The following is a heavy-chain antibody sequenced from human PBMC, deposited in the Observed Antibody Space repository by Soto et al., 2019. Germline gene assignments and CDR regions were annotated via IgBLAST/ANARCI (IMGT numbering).Heavy chain of an antibody. V-gene: IGHV4-39*01. J-gene: IGHJ5*02. CDR2: IFYLGSS. CDR3: ARHSLALRKNNWFDH. D-gene: IGHD3-3*02. Sequence: XETLSLTCTVSGDSIISSDFYWGWVRQPPGKGLEWIGSIFYLGSSYYNPSLKSRVTMSVDTSKNQFSLRLRSVTAADTALYFCARHSLALRKNNWFDHWGQGIMVTVSS. CDR1: GDSIISSDFY.